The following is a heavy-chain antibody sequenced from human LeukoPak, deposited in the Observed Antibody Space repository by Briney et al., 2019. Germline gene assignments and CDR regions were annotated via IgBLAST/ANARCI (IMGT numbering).Heavy chain of an antibody. Sequence: PGGSLRLSCAASGFTFSNYAMTWVRQGPGKGLEWVSGISGGGGSSYYADSVQGRFTISRDNSKNTMSLQMNGLRVEDTAVYYCARGDFGRYAFDFWGQGTMVTVSS. J-gene: IGHJ3*01. CDR1: GFTFSNYA. D-gene: IGHD3-16*01. CDR3: ARGDFGRYAFDF. CDR2: ISGGGGSS. V-gene: IGHV3-23*01.